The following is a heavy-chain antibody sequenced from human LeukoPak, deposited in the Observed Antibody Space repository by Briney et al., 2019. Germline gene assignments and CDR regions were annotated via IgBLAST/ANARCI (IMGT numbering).Heavy chain of an antibody. CDR2: MNPNSGNT. J-gene: IGHJ4*02. Sequence: GASVKVSCKASGYTFTSYDINWARQATGQGLEWMGWMNPNSGNTGYAQKFQGRVTMTRNTSISTAYMELSSLRSEDTAVYYCARRGHPDEWDIDYWGQGTLVTVSS. CDR3: ARRGHPDEWDIDY. CDR1: GYTFTSYD. V-gene: IGHV1-8*01. D-gene: IGHD1-26*01.